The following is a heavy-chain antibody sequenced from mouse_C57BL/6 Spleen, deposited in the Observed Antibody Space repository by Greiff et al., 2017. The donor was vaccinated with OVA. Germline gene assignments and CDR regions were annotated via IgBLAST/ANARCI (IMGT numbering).Heavy chain of an antibody. CDR3: AREGDGYGDY. J-gene: IGHJ4*01. D-gene: IGHD2-3*01. CDR2: IYPRSGNT. Sequence: QVQLQQSGAELVRPGASVKLSCKASGYTFTSYGISWVKQRTGQGLEWIGEIYPRSGNTYYNEKFKGKATLTADKSSSTAYMELRSLTSEDSAVYFCAREGDGYGDYWGQGTSVTVSS. V-gene: IGHV1-81*01. CDR1: GYTFTSYG.